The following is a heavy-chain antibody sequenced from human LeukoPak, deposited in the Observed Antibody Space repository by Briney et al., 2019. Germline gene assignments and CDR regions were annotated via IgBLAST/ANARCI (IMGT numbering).Heavy chain of an antibody. V-gene: IGHV3-53*01. J-gene: IGHJ4*02. CDR2: IYSGGST. Sequence: GGSLRLSCAASGFTVSSNYMSWVRQAPGKGLEWVSVIYSGGSTYYADSVKGRFTISRDNSKNTLYLQMNSLRAEDTALYYCAKDIAGVVAATGLFDYWGQGTLVTVSS. D-gene: IGHD2-15*01. CDR3: AKDIAGVVAATGLFDY. CDR1: GFTVSSNY.